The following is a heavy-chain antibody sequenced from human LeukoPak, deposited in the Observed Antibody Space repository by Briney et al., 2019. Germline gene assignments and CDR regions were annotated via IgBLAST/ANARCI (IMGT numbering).Heavy chain of an antibody. V-gene: IGHV1-69*04. Sequence: SVKVSRKASGGTFSSYAISWVRPATGQGLEWMGRIVPILGIANYAQKSQGRVTITADKSTSTAYMELSSLRSEDTAVYYCAREAARSGWYDYWGQGTLVTVSS. D-gene: IGHD6-19*01. J-gene: IGHJ4*02. CDR2: IVPILGIA. CDR3: AREAARSGWYDY. CDR1: GGTFSSYA.